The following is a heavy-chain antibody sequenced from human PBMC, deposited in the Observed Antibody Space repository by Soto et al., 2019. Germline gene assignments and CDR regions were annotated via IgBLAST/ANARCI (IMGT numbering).Heavy chain of an antibody. CDR2: IIPLFGTT. CDR1: GGTFSSYG. CDR3: ARTRRETYLRDAFDI. Sequence: QVQLVQSGADVKKPGSSVKVSCKASGGTFSSYGISWVRQAPGQGLEWMGGIIPLFGTTHYAQKLQGRVTITADESTSTAYMDVSSLRSEDTDVYYCARTRRETYLRDAFDIWGQGTMVTVSS. V-gene: IGHV1-69*01. J-gene: IGHJ3*02.